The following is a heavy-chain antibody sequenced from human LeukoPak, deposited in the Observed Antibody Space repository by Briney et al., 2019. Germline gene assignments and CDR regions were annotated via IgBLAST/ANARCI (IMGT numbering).Heavy chain of an antibody. CDR3: ARAPPNWEDAFDI. CDR2: IYYSGST. J-gene: IGHJ3*02. D-gene: IGHD7-27*01. V-gene: IGHV4-59*01. Sequence: SETLSLTCNVSGGSISSYYWSWIRQPPGKGLEWIGYIYYSGSTKYNPSLKSRVTISVDTSKNQFSLKLSSVTAADTAVYYCARAPPNWEDAFDIWGQGTMVAVSS. CDR1: GGSISSYY.